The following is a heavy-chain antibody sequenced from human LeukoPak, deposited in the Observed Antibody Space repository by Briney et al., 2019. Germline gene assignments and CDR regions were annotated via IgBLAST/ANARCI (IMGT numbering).Heavy chain of an antibody. CDR3: AKYVRLGARGYYFDY. CDR1: GGSISSSSYY. V-gene: IGHV4-39*01. J-gene: IGHJ4*02. D-gene: IGHD1-26*01. Sequence: SETLSLTCTVSGGSISSSSYYWGWIRQPPGKGLEWIGSIYYSGSTYYNPSLKSRVTISVDTSKNQFSLKLSSVTAADTAVYYCAKYVRLGARGYYFDYWGQGTLVSVSS. CDR2: IYYSGST.